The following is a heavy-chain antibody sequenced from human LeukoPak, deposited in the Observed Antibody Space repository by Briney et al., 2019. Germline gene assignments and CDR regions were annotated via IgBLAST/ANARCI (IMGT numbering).Heavy chain of an antibody. D-gene: IGHD2-15*01. CDR2: TSYDGSNK. J-gene: IGHJ2*01. Sequence: PGGSLRLSCAASGFNFSSSGMHWVRQAPGKGLEWVAVTSYDGSNKNYAESVKGRFTISRDNAKNSLYLQMNSLRAEDTAVYYCARDYFSRAALLGYFDLWGRGTLVTVSS. CDR3: ARDYFSRAALLGYFDL. CDR1: GFNFSSSG. V-gene: IGHV3-30*03.